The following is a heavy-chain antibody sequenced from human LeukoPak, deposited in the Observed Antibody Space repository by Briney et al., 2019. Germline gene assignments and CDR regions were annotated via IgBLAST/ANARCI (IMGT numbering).Heavy chain of an antibody. V-gene: IGHV4-39*07. CDR3: ARIRIVATISFEGSATGYMDV. CDR2: IYHGGGT. J-gene: IGHJ6*03. CDR1: GGPISSSGYY. D-gene: IGHD5-12*01. Sequence: SGTPSLTCTVSGGPISSSGYYWVWIRQPPGKGLEWIAGIYHGGGTYYNPSLKSRVTISLDTSKNQFSLKLSSVTAADTAVYYCARIRIVATISFEGSATGYMDVWGKGTTVTVSS.